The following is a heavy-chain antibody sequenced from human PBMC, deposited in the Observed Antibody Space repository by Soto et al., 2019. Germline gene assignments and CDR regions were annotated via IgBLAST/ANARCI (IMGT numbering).Heavy chain of an antibody. CDR3: ARMASSSCSGGSCYPTYGMDV. Sequence: QVQLVESGGGGVQPGRSLRLSCAASGFTFSSYAMHWVLQAPRKGLGWVAVISSDGSNKYYADFVKGRFTISRDNSKNTLYLQMNSLRAEDTDVYYCARMASSSCSGGSCYPTYGMDVWGQGNTVTVSS. CDR1: GFTFSSYA. J-gene: IGHJ6*02. D-gene: IGHD2-15*01. CDR2: ISSDGSNK. V-gene: IGHV3-30-3*01.